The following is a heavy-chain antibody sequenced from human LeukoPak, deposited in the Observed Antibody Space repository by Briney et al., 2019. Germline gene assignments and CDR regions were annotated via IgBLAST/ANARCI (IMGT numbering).Heavy chain of an antibody. CDR3: ATTLFSYGRGFDY. CDR2: IKQDGSEK. Sequence: GGSLRLTCTASGFTFSTFWMSWVRQAPGKGLEWVANIKQDGSEKYYVDSVKGRFTISRDNAKKSLYLQMNSLIVEDTAVYYCATTLFSYGRGFDYWGQGTLVSVSS. V-gene: IGHV3-7*01. D-gene: IGHD5-18*01. CDR1: GFTFSTFW. J-gene: IGHJ4*02.